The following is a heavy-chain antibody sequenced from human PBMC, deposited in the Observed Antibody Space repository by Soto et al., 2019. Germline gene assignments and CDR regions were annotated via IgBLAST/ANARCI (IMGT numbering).Heavy chain of an antibody. CDR2: ISYDGTRR. Sequence: GGSLRLSCAVSGVIFRTYAFHWVRQAPGRGLDWVSVISYDGTRRSYADSVRGRFTISRDNSKNTLYLQMISLRTEDTAIYYCARDRYGDSFYGLDAWGQGTTVTVSS. CDR3: ARDRYGDSFYGLDA. J-gene: IGHJ6*02. CDR1: GVIFRTYA. V-gene: IGHV3-30-3*01. D-gene: IGHD4-17*01.